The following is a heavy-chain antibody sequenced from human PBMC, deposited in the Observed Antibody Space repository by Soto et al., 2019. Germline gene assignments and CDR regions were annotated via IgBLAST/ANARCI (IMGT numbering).Heavy chain of an antibody. J-gene: IGHJ4*02. CDR2: ISYDGSNK. Sequence: GGSLRLSCAAAGFTLSSYVMNWVRQAPGKGLEWVAVISYDGSNKYYADSVKGRFTISRDNSKNTLYLQMNSLRAEDTAVYYCAKDLSGYSVYWGQGTLVTVSS. CDR3: AKDLSGYSVY. V-gene: IGHV3-30*18. D-gene: IGHD3-9*01. CDR1: GFTLSSYV.